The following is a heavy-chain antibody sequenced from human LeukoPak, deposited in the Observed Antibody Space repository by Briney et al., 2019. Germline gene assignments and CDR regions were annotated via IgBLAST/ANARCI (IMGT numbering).Heavy chain of an antibody. Sequence: SETLSLTCAVYGGSFSGYYWSWIRQPPGKGREWIGEINHSGSTNYNPSLKSRVTISVDTSKNQFSLKLSSVTAADTAVYYCARGYSSSYYPWFDHWGQGTLVTVSS. CDR3: ARGYSSSYYPWFDH. CDR2: INHSGST. J-gene: IGHJ5*02. CDR1: GGSFSGYY. V-gene: IGHV4-34*01. D-gene: IGHD6-13*01.